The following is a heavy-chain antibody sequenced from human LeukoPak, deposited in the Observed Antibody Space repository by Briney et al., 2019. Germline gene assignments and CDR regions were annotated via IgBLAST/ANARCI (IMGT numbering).Heavy chain of an antibody. V-gene: IGHV4-39*01. CDR3: ARVWGGYCSGGSCYSLYYYYGMDV. Sequence: SETLSLTCTVSGGSISSSSYYWGWIRQPPGKGLEWIGSIYYSGSTYYNPSLKSRVTISVDTSKNQFSLKLSSVTAADTAVYYCARVWGGYCSGGSCYSLYYYYGMDVWGQGTTVTVSS. J-gene: IGHJ6*02. CDR2: IYYSGST. D-gene: IGHD2-15*01. CDR1: GGSISSSSYY.